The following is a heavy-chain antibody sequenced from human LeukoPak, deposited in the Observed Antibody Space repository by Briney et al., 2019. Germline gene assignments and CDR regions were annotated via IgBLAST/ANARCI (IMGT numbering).Heavy chain of an antibody. Sequence: ASVKVSCKASGYTFTSYAMHWVRQAPGQRLEWMGWINAGNGNTKYSQKFQGRVTITRDTSASTAYMELSSLRAEDTAVYYCARGGFTMGRGAGDYFDYWGQGTLVTVSS. CDR2: INAGNGNT. CDR3: ARGGFTMGRGAGDYFDY. D-gene: IGHD3-10*01. CDR1: GYTFTSYA. J-gene: IGHJ4*02. V-gene: IGHV1-3*01.